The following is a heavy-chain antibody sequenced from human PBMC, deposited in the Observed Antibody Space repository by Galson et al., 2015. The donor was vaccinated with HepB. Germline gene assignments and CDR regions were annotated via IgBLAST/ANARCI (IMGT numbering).Heavy chain of an antibody. CDR2: IYPGDSDT. CDR3: ARHYYDSTGYYAMLSPLQH. D-gene: IGHD3-22*01. J-gene: IGHJ1*01. Sequence: QSGAEVKKPGESLKISCKASGYSFATYWIGWVRQMPGKGLEWMGIIYPGDSDTRYSRTFQGQVTISADKSISTAYLQWSSLKASDTAMYYCARHYYDSTGYYAMLSPLQHWGQGTLVSVS. CDR1: GYSFATYW. V-gene: IGHV5-51*01.